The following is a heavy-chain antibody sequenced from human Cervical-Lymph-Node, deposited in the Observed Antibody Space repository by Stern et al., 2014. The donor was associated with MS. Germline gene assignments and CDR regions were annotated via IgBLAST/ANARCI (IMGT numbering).Heavy chain of an antibody. CDR2: IYSTGRA. J-gene: IGHJ5*01. CDR1: GGSISSGSHY. D-gene: IGHD5/OR15-5a*01. CDR3: AREWIYEVSWFDS. Sequence: QLQLQESGPGLVKPSQTLSLTCTVSGGSISSGSHYWSWIRQPAGKGLEWVGRIYSTGRAAYTPSSKGRVPMSLDTSKAQFPLELRSVTAADTAMYYCAREWIYEVSWFDSWGQGSLVIVSS. V-gene: IGHV4-61*02.